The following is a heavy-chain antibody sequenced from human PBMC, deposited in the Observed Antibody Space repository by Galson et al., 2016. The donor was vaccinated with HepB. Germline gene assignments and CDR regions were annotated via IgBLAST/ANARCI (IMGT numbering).Heavy chain of an antibody. V-gene: IGHV1-69*13. J-gene: IGHJ4*02. CDR3: ATGLDCTGGSCSGGY. CDR2: IIPLFATA. Sequence: SVKVSCKASGGTFSIYAINWVRQAPGQGLEWMGGIIPLFATANYAQKFQARVTITADESTSTAYMELSSLRSEDTAVYYCATGLDCTGGSCSGGYWGQGTLVTVSS. D-gene: IGHD2-15*01. CDR1: GGTFSIYA.